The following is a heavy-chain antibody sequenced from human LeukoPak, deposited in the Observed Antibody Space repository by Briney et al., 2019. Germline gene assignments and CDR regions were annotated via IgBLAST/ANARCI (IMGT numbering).Heavy chain of an antibody. V-gene: IGHV3-23*01. CDR2: ISNNGGYT. D-gene: IGHD4-17*01. CDR3: ARVTLRVTTYGGLDY. J-gene: IGHJ4*02. CDR1: GFTFSSSA. Sequence: GGSLRLSCAASGFTFSSSAMSWVRQAPGKGLEWVSAISNNGGYTYYADSVQGRFTISRDNSKNTLYLQMNSLRAEDTAVYYCARVTLRVTTYGGLDYWGQGTLVTVSS.